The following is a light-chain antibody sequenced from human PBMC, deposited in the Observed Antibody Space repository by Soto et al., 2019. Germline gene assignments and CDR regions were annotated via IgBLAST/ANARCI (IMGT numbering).Light chain of an antibody. Sequence: QSALTQPPSASGSPGQSVTISCTGTSSDVGVYNYVSCYQQHPGKAPKLMIYEVSKRPSGVPDRFSGSKSGNTASLTVSGLQAEDEADYYCSSYTDSSNYVFGTGTKVTVL. V-gene: IGLV2-8*01. CDR2: EVS. J-gene: IGLJ1*01. CDR1: SSDVGVYNY. CDR3: SSYTDSSNYV.